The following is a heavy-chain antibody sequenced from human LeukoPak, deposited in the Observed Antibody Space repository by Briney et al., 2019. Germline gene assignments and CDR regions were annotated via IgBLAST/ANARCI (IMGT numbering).Heavy chain of an antibody. CDR1: GGTFSSYA. J-gene: IGHJ4*01. V-gene: IGHV1-69*05. CDR2: IIPIFGTA. D-gene: IGHD5-18*01. CDR3: ARLGHKGGYSDVGSVY. Sequence: ASVRVSCKASGGTFSSYAISLVRQAPGQGLEWMGGIIPIFGTANYAQKFQGRVTITTDESTSTAYMELSSLRSEDTAVYYCARLGHKGGYSDVGSVYWGPGTLGTVSS.